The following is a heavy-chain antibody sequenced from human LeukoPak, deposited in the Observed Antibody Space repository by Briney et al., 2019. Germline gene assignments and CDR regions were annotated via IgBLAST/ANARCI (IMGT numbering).Heavy chain of an antibody. D-gene: IGHD5-18*01. Sequence: GGSLRLSCAASGFTFSSYSMNWVRQAPGKGLEWVSSISSSSSYIYYADSVKGRFTISRDNSKNTLYLQMNSLRAEDTAVYYCAKAGYSYGYYYYYMDVWGKGATVTVSS. CDR1: GFTFSSYS. V-gene: IGHV3-21*04. CDR3: AKAGYSYGYYYYYMDV. J-gene: IGHJ6*03. CDR2: ISSSSSYI.